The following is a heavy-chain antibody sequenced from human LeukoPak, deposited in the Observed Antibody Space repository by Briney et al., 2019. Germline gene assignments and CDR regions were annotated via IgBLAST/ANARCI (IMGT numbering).Heavy chain of an antibody. CDR2: ISPSGGTS. Sequence: GGSLRLSCAASGFTFSSYGISWVRQAPGKGLEWVSGISPSGGTSYADSVKGRFTISRDNSKNTLYLQMNSLRAEDTAVYYCARRAGAYSHPYDYWGQGTLVTVSS. V-gene: IGHV3-23*01. CDR1: GFTFSSYG. D-gene: IGHD4/OR15-4a*01. CDR3: ARRAGAYSHPYDY. J-gene: IGHJ4*02.